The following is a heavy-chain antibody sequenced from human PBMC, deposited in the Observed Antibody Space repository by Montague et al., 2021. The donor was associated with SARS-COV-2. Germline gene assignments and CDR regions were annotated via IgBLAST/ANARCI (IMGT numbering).Heavy chain of an antibody. Sequence: TLSLTCTVSGGSISSGSYYWSWIRQPAGKGLEWIGRIYTSGSTNYNPPLKSRVTISVDTSKNQFSLKLSSVTAADTAVYYCARVRAVPAAMRIFSLGRSYYGMDVWGQGTTVTVSS. CDR3: ARVRAVPAAMRIFSLGRSYYGMDV. D-gene: IGHD2-2*01. CDR2: IYTSGST. CDR1: GGSISSGSYY. V-gene: IGHV4-61*02. J-gene: IGHJ6*02.